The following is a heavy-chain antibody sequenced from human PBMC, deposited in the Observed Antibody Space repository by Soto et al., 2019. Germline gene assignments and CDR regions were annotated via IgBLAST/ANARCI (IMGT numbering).Heavy chain of an antibody. Sequence: QLQLQESGPGLVKPSETLSLTCTVSGGSISSSSYYWGWIRQPPGKGLEWIGSIYYSGSTYYNPSLKSRVTISVDTSKNQFSLKLSSVTAADTAVYYCARHYVAVADWYFDLWGRGTLVTVSS. J-gene: IGHJ2*01. V-gene: IGHV4-39*01. D-gene: IGHD6-19*01. CDR2: IYYSGST. CDR1: GGSISSSSYY. CDR3: ARHYVAVADWYFDL.